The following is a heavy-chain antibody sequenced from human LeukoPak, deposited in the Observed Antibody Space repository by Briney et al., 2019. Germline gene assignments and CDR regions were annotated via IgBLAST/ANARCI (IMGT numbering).Heavy chain of an antibody. CDR2: ISYDGSNK. D-gene: IGHD3-16*01. CDR1: GFTFSRSA. CDR3: AKDDDWGRFKD. V-gene: IGHV3-30*04. J-gene: IGHJ1*01. Sequence: GTSLRLSCAASGFTFSRSAMHWVRQAPGRGLEWVALISYDGSNKYYADSVKGRFTISRDNSKNTVSLQMNSLRGEDTAVYYCAKDDDWGRFKDWGQGTLVTVSS.